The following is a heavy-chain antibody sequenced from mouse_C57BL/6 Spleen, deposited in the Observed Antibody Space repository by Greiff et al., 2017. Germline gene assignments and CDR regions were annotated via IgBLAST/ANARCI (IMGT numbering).Heavy chain of an antibody. J-gene: IGHJ1*03. D-gene: IGHD2-13*01. V-gene: IGHV2-2*01. Sequence: QVQLKESGPGLVQPSQSLSITCTVSGFSLTSYGVPWVRQSPGKGLEWLGVIWRGGGTDYNAAFISRLSISKDNSKSQVFFKMNSLQADDTAIYYCARGDWSWYFDVWGTGTTVTVSS. CDR3: ARGDWSWYFDV. CDR2: IWRGGGT. CDR1: GFSLTSYG.